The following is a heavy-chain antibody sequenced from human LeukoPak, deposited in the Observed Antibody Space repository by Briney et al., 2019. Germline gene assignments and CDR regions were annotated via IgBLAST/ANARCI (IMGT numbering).Heavy chain of an antibody. J-gene: IGHJ1*01. Sequence: PSETLSLTCTISGGSISTDSWSWIRQPPGKGRAWVGGRYEGGRDQYNPSLRGRVTISVDASEKQVSLSLRSVTAADTAMYYCANTTRVAPGGRAEYFQHWGQGILVIVSS. V-gene: IGHV4-59*03. CDR1: GGSISTDS. CDR2: RYEGGRD. CDR3: ANTTRVAPGGRAEYFQH. D-gene: IGHD1-1*01.